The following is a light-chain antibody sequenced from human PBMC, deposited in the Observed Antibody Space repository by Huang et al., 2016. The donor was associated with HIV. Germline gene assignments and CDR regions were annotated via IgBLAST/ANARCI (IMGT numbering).Light chain of an antibody. CDR2: AAS. CDR3: QQYNNWPRT. CDR1: QSVSSN. J-gene: IGKJ1*01. V-gene: IGKV3-15*01. Sequence: EIVKTQSPATLSVSPGERATLSCRASQSVSSNLAWYQQKPGQAPRLLIYAASTRATGIPARFSGSGSGTEFTLTISSLQSEDFAVYYCQQYNNWPRTFGQGTKVEIK.